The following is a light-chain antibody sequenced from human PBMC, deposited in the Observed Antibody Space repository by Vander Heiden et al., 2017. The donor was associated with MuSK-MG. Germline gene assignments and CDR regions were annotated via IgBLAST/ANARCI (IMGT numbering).Light chain of an antibody. CDR2: AAS. CDR3: QQLNSYPRIT. J-gene: IGKJ3*01. V-gene: IGKV1-9*01. Sequence: DIQLTQSPSFLSASVGDRVTITCRASQGISSYLAWYQQKPGKAPKLLIYAASTWQSGVPSRCSGSGSGTEVTLTISSRQPEDFATYYCQQLNSYPRITFGHGTKVDIK. CDR1: QGISSY.